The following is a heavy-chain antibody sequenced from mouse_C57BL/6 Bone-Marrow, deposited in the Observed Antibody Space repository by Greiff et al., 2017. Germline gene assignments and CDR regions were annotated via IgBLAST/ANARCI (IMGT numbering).Heavy chain of an antibody. CDR2: ISSGSSSI. CDR3: AGKRTDWYFDV. Sequence: EVKLMESGGGLVKPGGSLKLSCAASGFTFSDYGMHWVRQAPEKGLEWVAYISSGSSSIYYADTVKGRVTISIDNAKNTLFLQMPSLRSEDTAMYYCAGKRTDWYFDVWGTGTTVTVSS. J-gene: IGHJ1*03. V-gene: IGHV5-17*01. CDR1: GFTFSDYG.